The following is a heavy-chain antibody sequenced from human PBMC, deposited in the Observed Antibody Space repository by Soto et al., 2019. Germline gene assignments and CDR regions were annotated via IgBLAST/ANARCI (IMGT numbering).Heavy chain of an antibody. CDR1: GYTFTSYG. Sequence: ASVKVACKASGYTFTSYGISWVRQAPGQGLEWMGWISAYNGNTNYAQKLQGRVTMTTDTSTSTAYMELRSLRSDDTAVYYCARGAVVVTATGYYYYGMDVWGQGITVTVSS. D-gene: IGHD2-21*02. CDR2: ISAYNGNT. CDR3: ARGAVVVTATGYYYYGMDV. J-gene: IGHJ6*02. V-gene: IGHV1-18*01.